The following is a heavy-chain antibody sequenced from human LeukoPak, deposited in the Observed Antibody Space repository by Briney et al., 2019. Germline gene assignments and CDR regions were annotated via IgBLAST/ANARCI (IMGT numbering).Heavy chain of an antibody. CDR1: GGTFISYA. J-gene: IGHJ6*02. CDR2: IIPIFGTA. D-gene: IGHD2-2*01. CDR3: ASGQLLSPLGEYYYYGMDA. Sequence: SVKVSCKASGGTFISYAISWVRQAPGQGLEWMGGIIPIFGTANYAQKFQGRVTITADESTSTAYMELSSLRSEDTAVYYCASGQLLSPLGEYYYYGMDAWGQGTTATVSS. V-gene: IGHV1-69*13.